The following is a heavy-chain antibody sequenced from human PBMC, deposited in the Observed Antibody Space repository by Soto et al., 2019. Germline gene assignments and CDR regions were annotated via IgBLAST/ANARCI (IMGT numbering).Heavy chain of an antibody. J-gene: IGHJ4*02. V-gene: IGHV3-30-3*01. Sequence: GGSLRLSCAASGFTFSSYAMHWVRQAPGKGLEWVAVISYDGSNKYYADSVKGRFTISRDNSKNTLYLQINSLRAEDTAVFYCARGRLQYDINSYYFDDWGQGTLVTVSS. CDR1: GFTFSSYA. CDR3: ARGRLQYDINSYYFDD. CDR2: ISYDGSNK. D-gene: IGHD3-22*01.